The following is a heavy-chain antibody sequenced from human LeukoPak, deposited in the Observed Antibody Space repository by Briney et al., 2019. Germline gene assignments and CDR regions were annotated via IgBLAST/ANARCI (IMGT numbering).Heavy chain of an antibody. CDR3: ASATYYYGSGPPGFDY. D-gene: IGHD3-10*01. J-gene: IGHJ4*02. V-gene: IGHV1-69*13. CDR1: GGTFSSYA. Sequence: SVKVSCKASGGTFSSYAISWVRQAPGQGLEWMGGIIPIFGTANYAQKFQGRVTITADESTSTAYMELSSLRSEDTAVYYCASATYYYGSGPPGFDYRGQGTLVTVSS. CDR2: IIPIFGTA.